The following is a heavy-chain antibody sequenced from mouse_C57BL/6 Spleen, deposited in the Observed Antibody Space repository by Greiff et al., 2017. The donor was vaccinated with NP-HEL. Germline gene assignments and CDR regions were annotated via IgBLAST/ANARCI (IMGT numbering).Heavy chain of an antibody. CDR1: GYTFTSYW. D-gene: IGHD1-1*01. CDR3: ARRFITTVVPYFDV. V-gene: IGHV1-64*01. Sequence: VQLQQSGAELVKPGASVKLSCKASGYTFTSYWMHWVKQRPGQGLEWIGMIHPNSGSTNYNEKFKSKATLTVDKSSSTAYMQLSSLTSEDSAVYYCARRFITTVVPYFDVWGTGTTVTVSS. CDR2: IHPNSGST. J-gene: IGHJ1*03.